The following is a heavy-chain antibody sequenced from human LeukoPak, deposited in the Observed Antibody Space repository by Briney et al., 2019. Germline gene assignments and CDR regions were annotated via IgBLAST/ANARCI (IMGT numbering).Heavy chain of an antibody. CDR3: ARGSRGSWFDP. D-gene: IGHD6-13*01. CDR2: INSDGSST. CDR1: GFTFSSYW. J-gene: IGHJ5*02. V-gene: IGHV3-74*01. Sequence: PGGSLRLSCAASGFTFSSYWMHWVRQAPGKGLVWVSRINSDGSSTSYADSVKGRFTISRDNAKNRLYLQMNSLRAEDTAVYYCARGSRGSWFDPWGQGTLVTVSS.